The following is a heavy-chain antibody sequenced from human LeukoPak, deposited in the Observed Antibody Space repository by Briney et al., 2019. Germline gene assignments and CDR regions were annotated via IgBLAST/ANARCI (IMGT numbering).Heavy chain of an antibody. CDR2: IILIFGTA. CDR1: GGTFISYA. CDR3: TRGKWLPLYFDY. J-gene: IGHJ4*02. Sequence: AVKLSCKASGGTFISYAISWVRQAPGQGLEWRGGIILIFGTANYAHKFQGRGTITTDESTSTDYMELSSLRSEDTAVYSGTRGKWLPLYFDYWVQGTLDSVSS. D-gene: IGHD5-12*01. V-gene: IGHV1-69*05.